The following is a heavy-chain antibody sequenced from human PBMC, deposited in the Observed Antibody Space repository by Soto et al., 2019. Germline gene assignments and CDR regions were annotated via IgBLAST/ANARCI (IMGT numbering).Heavy chain of an antibody. V-gene: IGHV4-34*01. CDR3: ARGVDSSGPGFDYFDY. D-gene: IGHD6-19*01. Sequence: QVQLQQWGAGLLKPSETLSLTCAVYGGSFSGYYWSWIRQPPGKGLEWIGEINHSGSTNYNPSLKSRVTISVDTSKNQFSLKLSSVTAADTAVYYCARGVDSSGPGFDYFDYWGQGTLVTVSS. J-gene: IGHJ4*02. CDR1: GGSFSGYY. CDR2: INHSGST.